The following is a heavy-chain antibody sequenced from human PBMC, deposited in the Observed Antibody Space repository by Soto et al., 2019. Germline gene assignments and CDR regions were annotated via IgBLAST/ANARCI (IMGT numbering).Heavy chain of an antibody. Sequence: GESLKISCAASGFTFSNYAMSWVRQAPGKGLEWVSVISGSGGSTYYADSVKGRFTISRDNSKNTLYLQMNSLRAEDTAVYYCVRPKEHRGYQLLAEYFQHWGQGTLVTVSS. CDR2: ISGSGGST. D-gene: IGHD2-2*01. J-gene: IGHJ1*01. V-gene: IGHV3-23*01. CDR3: VRPKEHRGYQLLAEYFQH. CDR1: GFTFSNYA.